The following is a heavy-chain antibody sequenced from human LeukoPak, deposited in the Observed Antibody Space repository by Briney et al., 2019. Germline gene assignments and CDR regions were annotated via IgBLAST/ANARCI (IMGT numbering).Heavy chain of an antibody. J-gene: IGHJ6*03. V-gene: IGHV3-23*01. D-gene: IGHD3-3*01. CDR1: GFTFSSCA. CDR2: ISGSGGST. Sequence: GGTLRLSCAASGFTFSSCAMSWVRQAPGKGLEWVSAISGSGGSTYYADSVKGRFTISRDNSKNTLYLQMNSLRAEDTAVYYCAKVVRASDLEWLLIPSDYYYMDVWGKGTTVTVSS. CDR3: AKVVRASDLEWLLIPSDYYYMDV.